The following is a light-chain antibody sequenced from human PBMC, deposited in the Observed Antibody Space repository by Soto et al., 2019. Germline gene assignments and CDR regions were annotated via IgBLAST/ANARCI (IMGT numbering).Light chain of an antibody. Sequence: EIVMTQSPGTLSVSPGERATLSCRASHSVGSTLAWYQQKPGQAPRLLIYGASTRATGIPARFSGSGSGTEFTLTIGGLQSEDFAVYYCQHYNNWPPLTFGGGTKVEIK. CDR2: GAS. CDR3: QHYNNWPPLT. J-gene: IGKJ4*01. V-gene: IGKV3-15*01. CDR1: HSVGST.